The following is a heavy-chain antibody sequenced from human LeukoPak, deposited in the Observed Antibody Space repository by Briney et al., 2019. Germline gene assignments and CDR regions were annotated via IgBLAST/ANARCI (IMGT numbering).Heavy chain of an antibody. Sequence: PSETLSLTCTVSGGSIGRDYWSWIRQPPGKGLEWIGYIYYTGSTNYNPSLKSRVTISVDTSKNQFSLKLSSVTAADTAVYYCARDRPGGSSLDYWGRGTLVTVSS. CDR1: GGSIGRDY. J-gene: IGHJ4*02. V-gene: IGHV4-59*01. CDR2: IYYTGST. CDR3: ARDRPGGSSLDY. D-gene: IGHD6-13*01.